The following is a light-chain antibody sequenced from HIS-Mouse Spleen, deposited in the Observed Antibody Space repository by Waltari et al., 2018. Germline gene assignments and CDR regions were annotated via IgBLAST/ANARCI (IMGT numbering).Light chain of an antibody. CDR3: RSYTSSSTVV. Sequence: QSALTQPASGSGSPGQAITISCTGTSSDVGGYNYGSWYQQHPGKAPKLMVYEVSTRPAGVSNRFSGSKAGNTASLTISGLQAEDVADYYCRSYTSSSTVVFGGGTKLTV. J-gene: IGLJ2*01. V-gene: IGLV2-14*01. CDR1: SSDVGGYNY. CDR2: EVS.